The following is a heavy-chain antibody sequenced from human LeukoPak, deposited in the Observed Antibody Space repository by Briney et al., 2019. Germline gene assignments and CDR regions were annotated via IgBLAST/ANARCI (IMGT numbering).Heavy chain of an antibody. CDR1: GFTVSSNY. D-gene: IGHD4-17*01. Sequence: GGSLRLSCAASGFTVSSNYMSWVRQAPGKGLEWVSVICSGGSTYYADSVKGRFTISRDNSKNTLYLQMNSLRAEDTAVYYCAGVRVTTTLIGYWGQGTLVTVSS. CDR3: AGVRVTTTLIGY. V-gene: IGHV3-53*01. CDR2: ICSGGST. J-gene: IGHJ4*02.